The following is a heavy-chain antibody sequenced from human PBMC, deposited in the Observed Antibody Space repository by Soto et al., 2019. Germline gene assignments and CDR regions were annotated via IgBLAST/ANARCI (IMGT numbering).Heavy chain of an antibody. D-gene: IGHD6-13*01. Sequence: SETLSLTCTVSGGSISSYYWSWIRQPPGKGLEWIGYIYYSGSTNYNPSLKSRVTISVDTSKNQFSLKLSSVTAADTAVYYCARDHAGSSWFDYWGQGTMVTVSS. V-gene: IGHV4-59*01. J-gene: IGHJ4*02. CDR3: ARDHAGSSWFDY. CDR2: IYYSGST. CDR1: GGSISSYY.